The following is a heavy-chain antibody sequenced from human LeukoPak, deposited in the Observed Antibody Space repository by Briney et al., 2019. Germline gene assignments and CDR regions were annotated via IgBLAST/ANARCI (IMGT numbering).Heavy chain of an antibody. D-gene: IGHD6-13*01. J-gene: IGHJ6*02. CDR1: GYTFSSYY. CDR3: ATWGSSSSPLPDMDV. CDR2: INPGDASK. Sequence: ASVKVSCKASGYTFSSYYMHWVRQAPGQGLEWMGVINPGDASKAYAQNFQGRVTMTRDTSTRTAYLDLSSLTSDDTAVYYCATWGSSSSPLPDMDVWGQGTTVTVSS. V-gene: IGHV1-46*01.